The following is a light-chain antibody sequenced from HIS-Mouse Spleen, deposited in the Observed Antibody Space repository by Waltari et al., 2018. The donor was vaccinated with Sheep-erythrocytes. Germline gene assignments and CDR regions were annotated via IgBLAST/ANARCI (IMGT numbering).Light chain of an antibody. V-gene: IGLV3-10*01. Sequence: SYELTQPPSVSVSPGQTARITCSGDALPKKYAYWYQQKSGQAPVLVIYEDSKRTSGIPEGFSGSSSGTMATLTISGAQVEDDADYYCYSTDSSGNHWVFGGGTKLTVL. CDR3: YSTDSSGNHWV. CDR1: ALPKKY. J-gene: IGLJ3*02. CDR2: EDS.